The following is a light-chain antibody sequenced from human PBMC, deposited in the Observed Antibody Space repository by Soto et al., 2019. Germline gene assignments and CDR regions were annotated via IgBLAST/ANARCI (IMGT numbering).Light chain of an antibody. J-gene: IGKJ1*01. CDR1: QSVSSD. CDR2: NTS. CDR3: QQYHSYPWT. V-gene: IGKV3D-15*01. Sequence: EIVMTQSPATLSVSLGERATLSCRASQSVSSDLAWYQQKPGQPPRLLIYNTSARATDIPARFSGGGSGTEFTLTISSLQPDDLATYYCQQYHSYPWTFGHGTKVAIK.